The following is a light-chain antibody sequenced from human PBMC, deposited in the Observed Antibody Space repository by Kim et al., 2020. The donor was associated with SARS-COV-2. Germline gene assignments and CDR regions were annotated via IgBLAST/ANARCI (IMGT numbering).Light chain of an antibody. J-gene: IGKJ2*01. CDR1: QTISIS. Sequence: DIQMTQSPSSLSASVGDRVTITCRASQTISISLNWYQQKPGKAPKVLIHSASTLQSGVPSRFSGSGSGTDFTLTIASLQPEDFATYYCPQYYLVPDTFGRGTKLEIK. CDR3: PQYYLVPDT. CDR2: SAS. V-gene: IGKV1-39*01.